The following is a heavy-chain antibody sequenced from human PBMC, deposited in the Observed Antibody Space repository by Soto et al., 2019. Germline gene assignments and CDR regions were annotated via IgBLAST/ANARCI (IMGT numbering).Heavy chain of an antibody. Sequence: QITLKESGPTLVKPTQTLTLTCTFSGFSLTTGGVAVGWIRQPPGKALEWLALIYWDDDKRYSPSLKSRLSITKGTSKNPVVLKMNNLGPVDTANYFRPHSECSGADCHSRWYFGPWGRGPLVTVS. V-gene: IGHV2-5*02. D-gene: IGHD2-15*01. CDR1: GFSLTTGGVA. CDR2: IYWDDDK. J-gene: IGHJ2*01. CDR3: PHSECSGADCHSRWYFGP.